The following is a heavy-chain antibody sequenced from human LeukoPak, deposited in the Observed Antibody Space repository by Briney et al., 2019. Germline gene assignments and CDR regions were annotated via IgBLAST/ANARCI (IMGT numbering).Heavy chain of an antibody. CDR3: AXXXXXXKRIAAAGTRWFDP. CDR2: INPSGGST. J-gene: IGHJ5*02. CDR1: GYTFTSYY. V-gene: IGHV1-46*01. Sequence: ASVKVSCKASGYTFTSYYMHWVRQAPGQGLEWMGIINPSGGSTSYAQKFQGRVTMTRDMSTSTVYMELSSLRSEDTAVYYCAXXXXXXKRIAAAGTRWFDPWGQGTLVTVSS. D-gene: IGHD6-13*01.